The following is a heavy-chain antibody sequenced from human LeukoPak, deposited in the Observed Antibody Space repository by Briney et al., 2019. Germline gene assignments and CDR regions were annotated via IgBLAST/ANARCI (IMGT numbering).Heavy chain of an antibody. V-gene: IGHV3-21*01. CDR1: GFTFSSYS. J-gene: IGHJ4*02. CDR3: ARDSPDYDFWSGYYSYRAVFDY. Sequence: GGSLRLSCAASGFTFSSYSMNWVRQAPGKGLEWVSSISSSSSYIYYADSVKGRFTISRDNAKNSLYLQMNSLRAEDTAVYYCARDSPDYDFWSGYYSYRAVFDYWGQGTLVTVSS. CDR2: ISSSSSYI. D-gene: IGHD3-3*01.